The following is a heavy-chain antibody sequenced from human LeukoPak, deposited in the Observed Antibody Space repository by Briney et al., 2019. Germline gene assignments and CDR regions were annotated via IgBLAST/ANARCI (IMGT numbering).Heavy chain of an antibody. CDR2: INHSGST. CDR1: GGSFSGYY. Sequence: SETLSLTCAVYGGSFSGYYWSWIRQPPGKGLEWIGEINHSGSTNYNPSLKSRVTISVDKSKNQFSLKLSSVTAADTAVYYCARLHTYYYGSGNRPGDYWGQGTLVTVSS. D-gene: IGHD3-10*01. V-gene: IGHV4-34*01. CDR3: ARLHTYYYGSGNRPGDY. J-gene: IGHJ4*02.